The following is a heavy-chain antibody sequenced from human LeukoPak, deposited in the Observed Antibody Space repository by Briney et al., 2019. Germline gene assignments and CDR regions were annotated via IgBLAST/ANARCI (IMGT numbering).Heavy chain of an antibody. D-gene: IGHD3-22*01. CDR1: GFIFHDYS. CDR2: ISGDGVTT. Sequence: GSLRLSCAASGFIFHDYSMHWVRQTPAKGLEWVSLISGDGVTTYYADSVKGRFTISRDNHEDSLYLQMSSLKPEDTAFYYCAKGVNTISFTFDYWGRGNLVTVSS. J-gene: IGHJ4*02. CDR3: AKGVNTISFTFDY. V-gene: IGHV3-43*02.